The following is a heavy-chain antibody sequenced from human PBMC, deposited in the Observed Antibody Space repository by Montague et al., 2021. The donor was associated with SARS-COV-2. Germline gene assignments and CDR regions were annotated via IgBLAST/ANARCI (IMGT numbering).Heavy chain of an antibody. V-gene: IGHV4-59*01. CDR2: IYYSGST. CDR3: AGVQRGYYYGLGVSAHFDC. CDR1: GGSISNYY. Sequence: SETLSLTCTVSGGSISNYYWSWIRQPPGKGLEWIGYIYYSGSTNYNPSLKSRVTISVDTSKSQFSLKLSSVTAADTAVYYCAGVQRGYYYGLGVSAHFDCWGQGTLVTVSS. J-gene: IGHJ4*02. D-gene: IGHD3-10*01.